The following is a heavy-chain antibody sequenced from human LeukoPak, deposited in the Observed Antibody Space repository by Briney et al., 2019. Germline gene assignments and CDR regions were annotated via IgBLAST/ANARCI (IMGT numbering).Heavy chain of an antibody. D-gene: IGHD2-15*01. CDR2: ISYDGRND. CDR1: GLTFSGYS. V-gene: IGHV3-30*04. J-gene: IGHJ4*02. Sequence: GGSLRLSCAASGLTFSGYSMHWVRQAPGKGLEWVAYISYDGRNDYHADSVKGRFTISRDNSKNTLFLQLHSLRAEDTALYYCARDLGYCSGRACYSVFDYWGQGTLVTVAS. CDR3: ARDLGYCSGRACYSVFDY.